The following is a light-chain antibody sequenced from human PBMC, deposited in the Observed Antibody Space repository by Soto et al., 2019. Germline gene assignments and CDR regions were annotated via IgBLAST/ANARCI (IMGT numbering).Light chain of an antibody. CDR1: QSLLHSNGYNY. Sequence: DIVMTQSPLSLPVTPGEPASISCRSSQSLLHSNGYNYLDWYLQKPGQSPHLLIYLGSNRASGVPDRFSGSGSGTDFTLKISSVEAEDVAVYYCMQAFPIPWTFGQGTKVEIK. J-gene: IGKJ1*01. CDR3: MQAFPIPWT. CDR2: LGS. V-gene: IGKV2-28*01.